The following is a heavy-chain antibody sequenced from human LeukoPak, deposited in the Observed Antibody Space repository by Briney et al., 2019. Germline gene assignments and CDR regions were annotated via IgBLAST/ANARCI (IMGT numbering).Heavy chain of an antibody. CDR3: AGGVTGYSSGYVY. J-gene: IGHJ4*02. CDR1: GFTFSTYG. V-gene: IGHV3-23*01. Sequence: GGSLRLSCAASGFTFSTYGMNWVRQAPGKGLEWDSAISAGGGNTYYADSVKGRFTISRDNSENTVYLQMNNLRAEDTALYYCAGGVTGYSSGYVYWGQGTLVTVSS. CDR2: ISAGGGNT. D-gene: IGHD5-18*01.